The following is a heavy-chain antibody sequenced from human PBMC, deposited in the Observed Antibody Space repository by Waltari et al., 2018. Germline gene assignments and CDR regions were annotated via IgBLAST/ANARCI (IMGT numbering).Heavy chain of an antibody. D-gene: IGHD6-25*01. CDR3: ARDYSSDGFDY. V-gene: IGHV4-59*11. Sequence: QVQLQESGPGLVKPSETLSLTCTVSGGSISSHYWSWIRQPPGKGLEWIGYIYYSGSTNYNPSLKSRVTISVDTSKNQFSLKLSSVTAADTAVYYCARDYSSDGFDYWGQGTLVTVSS. J-gene: IGHJ4*02. CDR2: IYYSGST. CDR1: GGSISSHY.